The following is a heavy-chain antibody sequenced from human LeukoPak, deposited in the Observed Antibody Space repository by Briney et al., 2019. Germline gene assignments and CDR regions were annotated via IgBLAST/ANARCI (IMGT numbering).Heavy chain of an antibody. J-gene: IGHJ3*02. CDR2: ISSGSSTI. Sequence: GGSLRLSCSASGFPFSSYAMHWVRQAPGKGLEWVSYISSGSSTIYYADSVKGRFTISRDNAKNSLCLQMNSLRDEDTAVYYCARENIVVVTAIRDAFDIWGQGTMVTVSS. V-gene: IGHV3-48*02. D-gene: IGHD2-21*02. CDR3: ARENIVVVTAIRDAFDI. CDR1: GFPFSSYA.